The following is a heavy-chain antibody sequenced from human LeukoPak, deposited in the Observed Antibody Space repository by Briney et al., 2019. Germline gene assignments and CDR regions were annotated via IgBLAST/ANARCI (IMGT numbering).Heavy chain of an antibody. V-gene: IGHV3-23*01. CDR3: AKGGSGSYYKGSFDY. CDR1: GFTFSSYA. Sequence: PSVNLCLSSAGYGFTFSSYAMSRLRQAPGQGLEWVSTRCSSGESTYYADSVKGRCTISRDNSKNTLYLQMNSLRAEDTAVYYCAKGGSGSYYKGSFDYWGQGTLVTVSS. J-gene: IGHJ4*02. D-gene: IGHD3-10*01. CDR2: RCSSGEST.